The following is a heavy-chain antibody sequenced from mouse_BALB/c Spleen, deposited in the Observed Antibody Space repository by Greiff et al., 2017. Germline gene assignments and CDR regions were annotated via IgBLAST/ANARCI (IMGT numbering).Heavy chain of an antibody. CDR3: ARYGDYDFDY. CDR1: GYTFTDYA. J-gene: IGHJ2*01. V-gene: IGHV1-67*01. D-gene: IGHD2-4*01. CDR2: ISTYYGNT. Sequence: VQLQQSGPELVRPGVSVKISCKGSGYTFTDYAMHWVKQSHAKSLEWIGVISTYYGNTNYNQKFKGKATMTVDKSSSTAYMELARLTSEDSAIYYCARYGDYDFDYWGQGTTLTVSS.